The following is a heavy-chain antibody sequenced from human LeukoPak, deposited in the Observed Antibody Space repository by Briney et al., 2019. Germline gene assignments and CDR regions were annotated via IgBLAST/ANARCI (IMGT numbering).Heavy chain of an antibody. CDR1: GYTFTVYY. CDR3: ARVTLSNAAAAFNWFDP. CDR2: INPNSGGT. J-gene: IGHJ5*02. V-gene: IGHV1-2*02. D-gene: IGHD6-13*01. Sequence: ASVKVSCKASGYTFTVYYMHWVRQAPGQGLEWMGWINPNSGGTNYAQKFQGRVTMTRDTSISTAYMELSRLRSDDTAVYYCARVTLSNAAAAFNWFDPWGQGTLVTVSS.